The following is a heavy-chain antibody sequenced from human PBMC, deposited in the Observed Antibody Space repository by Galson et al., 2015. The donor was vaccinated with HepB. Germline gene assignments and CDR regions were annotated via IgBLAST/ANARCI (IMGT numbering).Heavy chain of an antibody. D-gene: IGHD1-1*01. CDR1: GFTFSSYW. V-gene: IGHV3-7*03. CDR2: IKQDGSEK. Sequence: SLRLSCAASGFTFSSYWMSWVRQAPGKGLEWVANIKQDGSEKYYVDSVKGRFTISRDNAKNSLYLQMNSLRAEDTAVYYCASVFFSVFTGTTFDYWGQGTLVTVSS. J-gene: IGHJ4*02. CDR3: ASVFFSVFTGTTFDY.